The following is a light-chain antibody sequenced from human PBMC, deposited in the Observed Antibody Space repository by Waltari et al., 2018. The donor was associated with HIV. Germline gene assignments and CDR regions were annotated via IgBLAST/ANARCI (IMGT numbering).Light chain of an antibody. CDR1: DIGSKR. Sequence: SYMLTQSPSVSVAPGKTAAITCGGNDIGSKRVHWYQHKSGQAPVVIIYDDEDRPSGIPERFSGSNSANPATLTITRFEAGDEADYFCQVWDFRSDEVIFGGGTKMTVL. J-gene: IGLJ2*01. V-gene: IGLV3-21*04. CDR3: QVWDFRSDEVI. CDR2: DDE.